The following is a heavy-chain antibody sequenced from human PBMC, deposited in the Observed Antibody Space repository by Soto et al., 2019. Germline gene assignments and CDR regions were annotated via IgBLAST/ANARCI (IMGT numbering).Heavy chain of an antibody. V-gene: IGHV2-5*02. CDR1: GFSLSSPAVG. D-gene: IGHD6-19*01. CDR2: IYWDDDK. J-gene: IGHJ4*02. CDR3: AHGSGWLSDY. Sequence: QITLKESGPPLVKPTQPLTLTCTFSGFSLSSPAVGVNWIRQPPGKALEWLALIYWDDDKQYSPSLRSRLTITKDTSKTQVVLTMTNMDPVDTATYYCAHGSGWLSDYWGQGTLVTVSS.